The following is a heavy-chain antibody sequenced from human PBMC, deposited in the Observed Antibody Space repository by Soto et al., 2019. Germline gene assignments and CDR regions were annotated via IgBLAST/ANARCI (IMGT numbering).Heavy chain of an antibody. J-gene: IGHJ6*03. V-gene: IGHV4-59*01. D-gene: IGHD5-12*01. CDR3: ARNKGVATIRPYYYMDV. CDR2: IYYSGST. CDR1: GPSISSYY. Sequence: PSETLSLTCTLSGPSISSYYWSWIRQPPGKGLEWIGYIYYSGSTNYNPSLKSRVTISVDTSKNQFSLKLSSVTAADTAVYYCARNKGVATIRPYYYMDVWGKGTTVTVSS.